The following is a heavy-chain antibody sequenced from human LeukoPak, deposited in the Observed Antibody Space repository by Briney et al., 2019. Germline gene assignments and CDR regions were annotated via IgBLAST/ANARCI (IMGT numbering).Heavy chain of an antibody. CDR3: ASRYYDFWSGYQGAFGY. CDR1: GGSISSSSYY. Sequence: SETLSLTRTVSGGSISSSSYYWGWIRQPPGKGLEWIGSIYYSGSTYYNPSLKSRVTISVDTSKNQFSLKLSPVTAADTAVYYCASRYYDFWSGYQGAFGYWGQGTLVTVSS. V-gene: IGHV4-39*01. D-gene: IGHD3-3*01. J-gene: IGHJ4*02. CDR2: IYYSGST.